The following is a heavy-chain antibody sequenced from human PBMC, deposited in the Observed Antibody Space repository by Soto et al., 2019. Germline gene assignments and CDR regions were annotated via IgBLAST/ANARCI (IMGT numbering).Heavy chain of an antibody. CDR3: AKVGGYDSSGYSDY. Sequence: GGSLRLSCAASGFTFSSYGMHWVRQSPGKGLEWVAVISYDGSNKYYADSVKGRFTISRDNSKNTLYLQMNSLRAEDTAVYYCAKVGGYDSSGYSDYWGQGTLVTVSS. CDR1: GFTFSSYG. D-gene: IGHD3-22*01. CDR2: ISYDGSNK. V-gene: IGHV3-30*18. J-gene: IGHJ4*02.